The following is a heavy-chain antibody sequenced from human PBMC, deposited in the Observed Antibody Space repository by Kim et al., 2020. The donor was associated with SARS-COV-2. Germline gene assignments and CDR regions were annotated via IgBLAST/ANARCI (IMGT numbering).Heavy chain of an antibody. Sequence: GGSLRLSCAASGFTFSSYWMTWVRQAPGKGLEWVANIKADGSEKDYVDSVKGRFTISRDNAKNSLYLQMNSLRADDTAVYYCARGGRRIIMISITAYNGMDVWGQGTTVTVSS. CDR1: GFTFSSYW. D-gene: IGHD3-22*01. CDR2: IKADGSEK. J-gene: IGHJ6*02. CDR3: ARGGRRIIMISITAYNGMDV. V-gene: IGHV3-7*01.